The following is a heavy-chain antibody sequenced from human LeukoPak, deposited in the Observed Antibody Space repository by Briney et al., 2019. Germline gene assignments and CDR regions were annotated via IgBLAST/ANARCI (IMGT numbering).Heavy chain of an antibody. V-gene: IGHV1-2*02. CDR2: IIPKSGGT. Sequence: GASVKVSCKASGYTFTGYYMHWVRQAPGQGLEWMGWIIPKSGGTKYAQKFQDRVTMTRDTSISTAYMELSSLTYDDTAVYYCARGVLLQGRGAFDIWGQGAMVTVSS. CDR1: GYTFTGYY. J-gene: IGHJ3*02. D-gene: IGHD1-26*01. CDR3: ARGVLLQGRGAFDI.